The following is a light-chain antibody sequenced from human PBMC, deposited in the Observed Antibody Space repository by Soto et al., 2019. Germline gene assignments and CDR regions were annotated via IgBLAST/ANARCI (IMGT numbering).Light chain of an antibody. V-gene: IGKV1-5*03. CDR2: RAS. J-gene: IGKJ2*01. Sequence: DIQMTQSPSTLSASVGDRVTITCRASQSIDTALAWYQQKPGKAPNLLIYRASNLESGVPSRFSGSGSGTEFTLAISSLQPDDFATDYCQQYGRFLTFGQGTKLELK. CDR1: QSIDTA. CDR3: QQYGRFLT.